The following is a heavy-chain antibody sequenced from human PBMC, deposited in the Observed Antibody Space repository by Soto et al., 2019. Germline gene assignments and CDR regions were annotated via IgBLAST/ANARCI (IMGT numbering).Heavy chain of an antibody. V-gene: IGHV4-59*01. CDR3: ARGGRWWRSCDFDY. D-gene: IGHD2-15*01. Sequence: SETLSLTCTVSGGSISSYYWSWIRQPPGKGLEWIGYIYYSGSTNYNPSLKSRVTISVDTSKNQFSLKLSSVTAADTAVYYCARGGRWWRSCDFDYWGQGTLVTVSS. CDR2: IYYSGST. J-gene: IGHJ4*02. CDR1: GGSISSYY.